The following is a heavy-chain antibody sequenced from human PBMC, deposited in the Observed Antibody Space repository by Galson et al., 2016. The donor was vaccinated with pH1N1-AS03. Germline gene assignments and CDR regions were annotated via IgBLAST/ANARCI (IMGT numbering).Heavy chain of an antibody. Sequence: SLRLSCAASGFTFSDYVVHWVRQAPGKGLEWVAVMSSEGQARFYADSMAGRFFISGDNSRNTLFLQISSLRPEDTAIYYCARDPIPGRPDYFDHWGQGTLVTVSS. CDR2: MSSEGQAR. J-gene: IGHJ4*02. CDR3: ARDPIPGRPDYFDH. D-gene: IGHD6-6*01. V-gene: IGHV3-30*04. CDR1: GFTFSDYV.